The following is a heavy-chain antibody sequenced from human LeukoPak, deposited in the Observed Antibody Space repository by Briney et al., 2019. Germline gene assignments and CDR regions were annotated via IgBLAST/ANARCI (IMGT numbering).Heavy chain of an antibody. J-gene: IGHJ4*02. CDR1: GGSISSSSYY. Sequence: PSETLSLTCTVSGGSISSSSYYWGWIRQPPGKGLEWIGSIYYSGSTYYNPSLKSRVTISVDTSKNQFSLILTSVTAADAGVYYCTRAVAGHPDWGQGTLVTVPS. V-gene: IGHV4-39*01. CDR2: IYYSGST. CDR3: TRAVAGHPD. D-gene: IGHD6-19*01.